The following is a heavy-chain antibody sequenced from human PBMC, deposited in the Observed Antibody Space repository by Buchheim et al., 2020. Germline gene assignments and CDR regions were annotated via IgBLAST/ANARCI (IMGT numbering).Heavy chain of an antibody. CDR2: INRDWSST. CDR3: ARASPSRTTVTTSLDY. CDR1: GFTFSSYW. J-gene: IGHJ4*02. Sequence: EVQLVESGGGLVQPGGSLRLSCAASGFTFSSYWIHWVRQAPGKGLVGVSRINRDWSSTSYADSVKGRFPLSSDNAKNTLYLQMNSLRAEDTAVYYCARASPSRTTVTTSLDYWGQGTL. V-gene: IGHV3-74*01. D-gene: IGHD4-17*01.